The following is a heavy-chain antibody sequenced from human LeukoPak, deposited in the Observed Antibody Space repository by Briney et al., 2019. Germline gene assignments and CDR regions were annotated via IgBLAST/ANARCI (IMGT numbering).Heavy chain of an antibody. V-gene: IGHV3-53*01. J-gene: IGHJ4*02. CDR3: ARDREAGTSASRFDY. CDR1: GFTVSDNY. D-gene: IGHD2-2*01. Sequence: GGSLRLSCAASGFTVSDNYMSWVRQAPGKGLEWVSVVYTGDNTYYAGSVKGRFTISRDNSKKTLYLQMNSLRAEDTAVYYCARDREAGTSASRFDYWGQGTLVTVSS. CDR2: VYTGDNT.